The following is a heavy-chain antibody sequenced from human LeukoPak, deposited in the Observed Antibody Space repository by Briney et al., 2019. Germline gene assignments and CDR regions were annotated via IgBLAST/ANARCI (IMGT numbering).Heavy chain of an antibody. CDR1: GGSISSYY. V-gene: IGHV4-59*01. Sequence: SETLSLTCTVSGGSISSYYWSWIRQPPGKGLKWIGYIYYSGSTNYNPSFKSRVTISVDTSKNQFSLKLSSVTAADTAVYYCARAALYGSIILWGQGTLVTVSS. CDR2: IYYSGST. CDR3: ARAALYGSIIL. J-gene: IGHJ4*02. D-gene: IGHD3-10*01.